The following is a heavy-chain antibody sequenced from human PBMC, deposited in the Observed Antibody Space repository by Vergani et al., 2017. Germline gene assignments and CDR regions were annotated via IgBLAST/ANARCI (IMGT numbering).Heavy chain of an antibody. CDR2: IYSGGST. Sequence: EVQLVESGGGLIQPGGSLRLSCAASGFTVSSNYMSWVRQAPGKGLEWVSVIYSGGSTYYADSVKGRFTISRDNSKNTLYLQMNSLRAEDTAVYYCAREVGYCSGGSCYGEGYYYMDVWGKGTTVTVSS. CDR1: GFTVSSNY. V-gene: IGHV3-53*01. D-gene: IGHD2-15*01. J-gene: IGHJ6*03. CDR3: AREVGYCSGGSCYGEGYYYMDV.